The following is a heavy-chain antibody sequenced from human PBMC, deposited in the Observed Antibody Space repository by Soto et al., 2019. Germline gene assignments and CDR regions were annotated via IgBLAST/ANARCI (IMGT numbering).Heavy chain of an antibody. CDR3: ATALGPTTGIDY. Sequence: SETLSLTCSVSGGSVTSASYYWSWIRQSPGKGLECIGYVFQGANTNYNPSLKGRVTISVDTSRNQFSLDLTSVTAADTAAYYCATALGPTTGIDYWGQGTLVTVSS. D-gene: IGHD2-8*02. CDR1: GGSVTSASYY. J-gene: IGHJ4*02. CDR2: VFQGANT. V-gene: IGHV4-61*01.